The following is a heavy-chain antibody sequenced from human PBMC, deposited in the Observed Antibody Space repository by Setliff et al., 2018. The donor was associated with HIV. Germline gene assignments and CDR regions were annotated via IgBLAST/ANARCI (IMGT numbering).Heavy chain of an antibody. CDR3: SASGWPFDY. J-gene: IGHJ4*02. CDR1: GFTFSSYW. CDR2: IYTGENI. D-gene: IGHD6-19*01. Sequence: PGGSLRLSCAASGFTFSSYWMHWVRQAPGKGLEWLSVIYTGENIYYADSVKGRFTISRDNANKSLYLQMNSLRAEDTAVYYCSASGWPFDYWGQGTLVTVSS. V-gene: IGHV3-66*01.